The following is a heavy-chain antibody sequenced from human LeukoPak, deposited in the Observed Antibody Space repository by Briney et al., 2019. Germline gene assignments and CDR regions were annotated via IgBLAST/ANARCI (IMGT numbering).Heavy chain of an antibody. CDR1: VYTFTGYY. D-gene: IGHD6-19*01. Sequence: ASVKVSCKASVYTFTGYYMHCVRQAPGQGLECMGRINPNSGGTDYAQQIQGRVTMTRDTSISTAYMELSRLRSDDTAVYYCARGSSGWYYFDYWGQGTLVTVSS. CDR2: INPNSGGT. J-gene: IGHJ4*02. CDR3: ARGSSGWYYFDY. V-gene: IGHV1-2*06.